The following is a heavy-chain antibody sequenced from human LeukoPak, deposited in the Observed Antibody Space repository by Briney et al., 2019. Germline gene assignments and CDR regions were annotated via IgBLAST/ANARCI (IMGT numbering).Heavy chain of an antibody. Sequence: PGGSLRLSCAGSGFTFSSYSMNWVRQAPGKGLEWVAYISTFSSTIYYADSVKGRFTISRDNAKNSLYLQTNSLRDEDTAVYYCARHGSGFNYWGRGALVTVSS. V-gene: IGHV3-48*02. CDR3: ARHGSGFNY. CDR1: GFTFSSYS. J-gene: IGHJ4*02. D-gene: IGHD3-10*01. CDR2: ISTFSSTI.